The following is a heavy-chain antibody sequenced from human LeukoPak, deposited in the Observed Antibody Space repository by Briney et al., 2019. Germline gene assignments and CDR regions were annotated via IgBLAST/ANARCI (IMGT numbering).Heavy chain of an antibody. CDR3: ARFGHGYNLDY. Sequence: GGSLRLSCAASGFTFSSYSMNWVRQAPGKGLEWVSSISSSSSYIYYADSVKGRFTISRDNAKNSPYLQMNSLRAEDTAVYYCARFGHGYNLDYWGQGTLVTVSS. CDR1: GFTFSSYS. D-gene: IGHD5-24*01. CDR2: ISSSSSYI. J-gene: IGHJ4*02. V-gene: IGHV3-21*01.